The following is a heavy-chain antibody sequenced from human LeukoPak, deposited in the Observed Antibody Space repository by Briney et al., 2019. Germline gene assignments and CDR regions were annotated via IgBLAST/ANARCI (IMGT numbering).Heavy chain of an antibody. D-gene: IGHD4-11*01. Sequence: PGGSLRLSCAASGFTFSTFWMSWVRQAPGKGLEWVANINKDGSEKYYMDSVKGRFTISRDNAKNSLYLQMNSLRAEDTALYYCAKDDGNYKFFDYWGQGTLVTVSS. J-gene: IGHJ4*02. CDR2: INKDGSEK. CDR1: GFTFSTFW. CDR3: AKDDGNYKFFDY. V-gene: IGHV3-7*03.